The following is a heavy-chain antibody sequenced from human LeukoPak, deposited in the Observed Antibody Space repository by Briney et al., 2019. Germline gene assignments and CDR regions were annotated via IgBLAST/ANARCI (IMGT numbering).Heavy chain of an antibody. Sequence: GGSLRLSCAASGFTFSSYGMSWVRQVPGKGLEWVSAISGSGGATYYADSVKGRFTISRDNAKNSLYLQMNSLRAEDAALYYCAKDMEVGAAAVFDYWGQGTLVTVSS. CDR1: GFTFSSYG. V-gene: IGHV3-23*01. CDR3: AKDMEVGAAAVFDY. J-gene: IGHJ4*02. D-gene: IGHD6-13*01. CDR2: ISGSGGAT.